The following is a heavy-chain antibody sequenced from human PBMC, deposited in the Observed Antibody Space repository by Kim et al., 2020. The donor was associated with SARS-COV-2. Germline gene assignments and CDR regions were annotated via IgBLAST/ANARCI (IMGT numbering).Heavy chain of an antibody. CDR3: ARGDYFYYAMDI. Sequence: TYYNPSLQSRVTISLDTSRNQFSLRLTSVTATDTAVYYCARGDYFYYAMDIWGQGTTVTVSS. J-gene: IGHJ6*02. V-gene: IGHV4-30-2*04. CDR2: T.